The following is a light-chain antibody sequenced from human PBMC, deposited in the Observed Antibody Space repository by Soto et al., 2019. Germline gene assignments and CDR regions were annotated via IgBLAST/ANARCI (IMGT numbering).Light chain of an antibody. V-gene: IGKV3-20*01. CDR2: GAS. J-gene: IGKJ1*01. Sequence: EIVLTQSPGTLSLSPGERATLSCRASQSVTSNYVAWYQQKPGQAPRLLIYGASSGATGIPDRISGSGSGTDFTLTISRLEPEDFAVYYCQQYGGSPQTFGQGTKVEMK. CDR1: QSVTSNY. CDR3: QQYGGSPQT.